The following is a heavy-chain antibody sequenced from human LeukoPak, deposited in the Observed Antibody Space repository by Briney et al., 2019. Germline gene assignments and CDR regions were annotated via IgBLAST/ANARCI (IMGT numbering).Heavy chain of an antibody. CDR3: ARGLYCSSTSCRPGDY. V-gene: IGHV4-31*03. Sequence: PSETLSLTCTVSGGSISSGGYYWSWIRQHPGKGLEWIGYIYYSGSTYYNPSLKSRVTISVDTSKNQFSLELSSVTAADTAVYYCARGLYCSSTSCRPGDYWGQGTLVTVSS. CDR2: IYYSGST. CDR1: GGSISSGGYY. J-gene: IGHJ4*02. D-gene: IGHD2-2*01.